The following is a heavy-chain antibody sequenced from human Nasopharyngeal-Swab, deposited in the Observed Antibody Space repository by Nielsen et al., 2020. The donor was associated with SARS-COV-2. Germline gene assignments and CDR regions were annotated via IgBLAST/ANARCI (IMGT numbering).Heavy chain of an antibody. D-gene: IGHD6-6*01. Sequence: GESLKISCAASGFTFSSYAMHWVRQAPGKGLEWVADISYDGSNKYYVDSVKGRFTISRDNSKNTLYLQMNSLRAEDTAVYYCASSSDYYYYYYMDFWGKGTTVTVSS. CDR3: ASSSDYYYYYYMDF. V-gene: IGHV3-30*04. CDR1: GFTFSSYA. CDR2: ISYDGSNK. J-gene: IGHJ6*03.